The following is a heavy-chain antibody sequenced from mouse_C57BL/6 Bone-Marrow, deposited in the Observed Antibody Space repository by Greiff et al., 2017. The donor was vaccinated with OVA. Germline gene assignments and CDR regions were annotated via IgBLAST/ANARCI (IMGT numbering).Heavy chain of an antibody. CDR2: IYIGNGYT. J-gene: IGHJ1*03. CDR3: ASPSIVTTSYWYFDV. D-gene: IGHD2-5*01. Sequence: VQLQQSGAELVRPGSSVKMSCKTSGYTFTSYGINWVKQRPGQGLEWIGYIYIGNGYTEYNEKFKGKATLTSDTSSSTAYMQLSSLTSEDSAFYFCASPSIVTTSYWYFDVWGTGTTVTVSS. V-gene: IGHV1-58*01. CDR1: GYTFTSYG.